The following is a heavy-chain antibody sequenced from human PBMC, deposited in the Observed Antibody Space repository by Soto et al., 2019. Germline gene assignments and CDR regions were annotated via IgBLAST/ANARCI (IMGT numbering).Heavy chain of an antibody. CDR1: GYTFTTYA. D-gene: IGHD2-2*02. J-gene: IGHJ5*02. Sequence: DSFNFSCKPSGYTFTTYAIHLVRQAPGEGLEWVGWVTAGNGDTNYAQKFQGRVTLTRDISASTAYMELSSLEPEDTAVYFCAREYPGFDPWGQGTLVTVSS. V-gene: IGHV1-3*01. CDR2: VTAGNGDT. CDR3: AREYPGFDP.